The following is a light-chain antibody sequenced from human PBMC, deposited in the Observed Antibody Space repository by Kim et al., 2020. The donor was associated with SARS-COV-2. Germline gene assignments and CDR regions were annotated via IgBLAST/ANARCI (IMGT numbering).Light chain of an antibody. Sequence: APGKTTKITCGGNNIGSKTVHWYQQKPGQAPVLVIYYDSDRPSGIPDRFSGSNSGDTASLTISRVEAGDEADYFCQLWDSSSDQHVFGSGTKVTVL. CDR3: QLWDSSSDQHV. J-gene: IGLJ1*01. CDR2: YDS. V-gene: IGLV3-21*04. CDR1: NIGSKT.